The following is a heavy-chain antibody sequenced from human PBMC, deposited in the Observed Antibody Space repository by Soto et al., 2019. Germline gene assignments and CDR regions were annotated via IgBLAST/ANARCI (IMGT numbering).Heavy chain of an antibody. CDR2: IYYSGST. V-gene: IGHV4-30-4*01. J-gene: IGHJ4*02. D-gene: IGHD4-4*01. Sequence: SETLSLTCTVSGGSTSSGDFYWSWIRQPPGKGLELIGNIYYSGSTYYNPSLRSRAIMSVDTSQNQFSLKLSSLTAADTAVYFCARADDFSGRFDYWGQGALVTVSS. CDR3: ARADDFSGRFDY. CDR1: GGSTSSGDFY.